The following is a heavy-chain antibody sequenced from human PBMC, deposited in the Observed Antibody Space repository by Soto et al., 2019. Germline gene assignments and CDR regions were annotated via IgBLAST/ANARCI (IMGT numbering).Heavy chain of an antibody. CDR3: ARSIVVVPAANVLYYYYGMGV. CDR2: IDPSDSYT. J-gene: IGHJ6*02. V-gene: IGHV5-10-1*01. D-gene: IGHD2-2*01. CDR1: GYSFTIYW. Sequence: GESLKISCNGSGYSFTIYWIMWVRQMPGTGLGWVGRIDPSDSYTNYSPSFQGHVTISADKSISTAYLQWSSLKASDNAMYYCARSIVVVPAANVLYYYYGMGVWGQGTTVTVSS.